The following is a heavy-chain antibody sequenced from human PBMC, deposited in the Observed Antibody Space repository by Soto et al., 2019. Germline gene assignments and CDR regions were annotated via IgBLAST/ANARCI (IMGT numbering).Heavy chain of an antibody. CDR1: GFTFSNAW. V-gene: IGHV3-15*07. Sequence: EVQLVESGGGLVKPGGSLRLSCAASGFTFSNAWMNWVRQAPGKGLEWVGRIKSKTDGGTTDYAAPVKGRFTISRDDSKNTLYLQMNSLKTEDTAVYYCTTSHGLLLGTMRDYWGQGTLVTVSS. D-gene: IGHD2-15*01. CDR3: TTSHGLLLGTMRDY. CDR2: IKSKTDGGTT. J-gene: IGHJ4*02.